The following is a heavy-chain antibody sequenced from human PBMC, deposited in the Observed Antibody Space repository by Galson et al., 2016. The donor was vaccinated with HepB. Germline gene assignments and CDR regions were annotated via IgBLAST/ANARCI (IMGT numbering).Heavy chain of an antibody. D-gene: IGHD3-10*01. CDR2: IDPSDSYT. J-gene: IGHJ6*02. Sequence: QSGAEVKKPGEPLRISCKGSGYSFTSHWISWVRQMPGKGLEWLGRIDPSDSYTNYSPSFQGHVTISADKSISTAYLQWSSLKASDTAMYYCARQGGGFGELPYYSYAMDVWGQGTTVTVSS. CDR3: ARQGGGFGELPYYSYAMDV. V-gene: IGHV5-10-1*01. CDR1: GYSFTSHW.